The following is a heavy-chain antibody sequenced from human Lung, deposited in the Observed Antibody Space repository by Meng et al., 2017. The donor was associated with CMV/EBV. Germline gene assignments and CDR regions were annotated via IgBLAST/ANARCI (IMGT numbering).Heavy chain of an antibody. CDR2: IRHDGSNK. V-gene: IGHV3-30*02. J-gene: IGHJ4*02. CDR1: GFTFETYG. CDR3: AKDQLLFGGPNAYFDD. D-gene: IGHD3-16*01. Sequence: GGSLRLXXAASGFTFETYGMHRVRQAPGKRLEWVAFIRHDGSNKFYGDSVRGRFTISRDNSKNTLYLEMNSLRAEETAMYYCAKDQLLFGGPNAYFDDWGQGTXVTVSS.